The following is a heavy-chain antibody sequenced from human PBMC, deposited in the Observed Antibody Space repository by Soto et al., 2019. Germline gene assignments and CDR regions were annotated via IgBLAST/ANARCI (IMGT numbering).Heavy chain of an antibody. CDR2: IHSDGSST. CDR1: GFTFSYYW. D-gene: IGHD1-26*01. J-gene: IGHJ3*01. V-gene: IGHV3-74*03. CDR3: ARGDRGAFDL. Sequence: EVQLVESGGGLVQPGASLRLSCAASGFTFSYYWMHWVRQAPGKGLVWVSRIHSDGSSTTYADSVKDRFTISRDNARNTLYLRMNSLRAEDTAVYYCARGDRGAFDLWGQGTVLTVSS.